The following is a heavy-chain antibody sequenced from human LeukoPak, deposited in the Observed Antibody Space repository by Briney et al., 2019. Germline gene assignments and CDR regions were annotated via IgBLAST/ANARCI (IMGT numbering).Heavy chain of an antibody. V-gene: IGHV4-59*08. CDR1: GGSIGTYY. CDR3: ARHIGGGIEDMDV. J-gene: IGHJ6*03. Sequence: SQTLSLACTVSGGSIGTYYWSWIRQSPGEGLEWMGYIYVTGSTRYSPYLQSRVTISVDTSRNQFFLKMSSVTAADTAVYYCARHIGGGIEDMDVWGKGTKVTVSS. D-gene: IGHD3-16*02. CDR2: IYVTGST.